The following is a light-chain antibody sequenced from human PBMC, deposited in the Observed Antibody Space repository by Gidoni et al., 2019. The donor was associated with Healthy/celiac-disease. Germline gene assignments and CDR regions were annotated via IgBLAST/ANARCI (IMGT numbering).Light chain of an antibody. J-gene: IGKJ4*01. CDR3: QQRSDWPLT. CDR1: QSVSVN. V-gene: IGKV3-11*01. Sequence: EIVLTQSPATLSLSPGERATLSCRASQSVSVNLAWYQQKPGQAPRLLIYDASNRATDIPARFNGSGSGTAFTLTINSLETEDFGVYYCQQRSDWPLTFGGGTKVEI. CDR2: DAS.